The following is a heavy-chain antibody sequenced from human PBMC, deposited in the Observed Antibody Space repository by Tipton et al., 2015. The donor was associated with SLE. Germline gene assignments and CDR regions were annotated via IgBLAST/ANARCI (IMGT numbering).Heavy chain of an antibody. CDR2: VSWNNDSI. V-gene: IGHV3-9*01. D-gene: IGHD6-6*01. CDR1: GFFFDDYT. Sequence: RSLRLSCAASGFFFDDYTMHWVRQAPGKGLEWVSGVSWNNDSIGYADSVKGRFTISRDNAKNSLYLQMNSLRPEDTAMYYCARGAARRRYFDYWGQGTLVTVSS. J-gene: IGHJ4*02. CDR3: ARGAARRRYFDY.